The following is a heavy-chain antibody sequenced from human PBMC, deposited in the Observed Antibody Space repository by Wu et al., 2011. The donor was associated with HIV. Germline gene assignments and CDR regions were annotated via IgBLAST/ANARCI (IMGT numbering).Heavy chain of an antibody. CDR2: INGYNGNS. V-gene: IGHV1-18*01. CDR3: ASVRCHVDHCYFPLLGTAFDI. J-gene: IGHJ3*02. D-gene: IGHD2-15*01. CDR1: GKGFPTSI. Sequence: QVQLVQSGDEVKKPGASVKVSCKASGKGFPTSIVTWVRQAPGQGLEWLGWINGYNGNSRYRQNFQDRVSMSTDSATTTAYMELRSLRSGDTAVYYCASVRCHVDHCYFPLLGTAFDIWGQGTMVTVSS.